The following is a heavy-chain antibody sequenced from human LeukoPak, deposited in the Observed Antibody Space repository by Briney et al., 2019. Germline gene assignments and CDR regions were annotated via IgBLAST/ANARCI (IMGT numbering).Heavy chain of an antibody. CDR1: GFTFGDYA. Sequence: GGSLRLSCTASGFTFGDYAMSWFRQAPGKGLEWVGFIRSKAYGGTTEYAASVKGRFTISRDDSKIIAYLQMNSLKTEDTAVYYCTRSPYYDSSGYRDYWGQGTLVTVSS. CDR3: TRSPYYDSSGYRDY. J-gene: IGHJ4*02. CDR2: IRSKAYGGTT. V-gene: IGHV3-49*03. D-gene: IGHD3-22*01.